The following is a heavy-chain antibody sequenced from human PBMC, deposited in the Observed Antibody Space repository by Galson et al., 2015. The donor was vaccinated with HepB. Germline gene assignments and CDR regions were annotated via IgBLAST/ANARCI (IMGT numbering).Heavy chain of an antibody. CDR2: ISYDGSNK. CDR1: GFTFSSYG. J-gene: IGHJ4*02. Sequence: SLRLSCAASGFTFSSYGMHWVRQAPGKGLEWVAVISYDGSNKYYADSVKGRFTISRDNSKNTLYLQMNSLRAEDTAVYYCAKGNRYFDYWGQGTLVTVSS. D-gene: IGHD1-14*01. CDR3: AKGNRYFDY. V-gene: IGHV3-30*18.